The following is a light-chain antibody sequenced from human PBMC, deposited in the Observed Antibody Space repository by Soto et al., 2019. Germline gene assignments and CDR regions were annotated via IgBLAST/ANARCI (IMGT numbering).Light chain of an antibody. J-gene: IGLJ3*02. V-gene: IGLV2-8*01. CDR1: SSDVGGYNY. CDR3: SAYTARSTLV. CDR2: EVS. Sequence: QSALTQPPSASGSPGQSVTISCTGTSSDVGGYNYVSWYQQHPGKAPKLMIYEVSKRPSGVPDRFSGSKSANTASLTVSGLQPEDEADYYCSAYTARSTLVFGGGTKLTVL.